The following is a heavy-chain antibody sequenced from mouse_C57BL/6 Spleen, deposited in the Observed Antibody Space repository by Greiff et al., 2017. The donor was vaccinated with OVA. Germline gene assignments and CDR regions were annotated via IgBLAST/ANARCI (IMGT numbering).Heavy chain of an antibody. Sequence: EVKLMESGGGLVQPGGSLSFSCAASGFTFTDYYMSWVRQPPGQALEWLGFIRTKANGTTNESSASVKGRLTISRDNSQSILYLQMNALRAEDSATYYCARYYFPDYLDYWGQGTTLTVSS. CDR3: ARYYFPDYLDY. CDR2: IRTKANGTTN. V-gene: IGHV7-3*01. CDR1: GFTFTDYY. J-gene: IGHJ2*01.